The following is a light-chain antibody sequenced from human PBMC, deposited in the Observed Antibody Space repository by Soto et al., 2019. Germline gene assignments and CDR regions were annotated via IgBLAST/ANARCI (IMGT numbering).Light chain of an antibody. CDR3: SSYAGSNNWV. J-gene: IGLJ3*02. CDR2: EVS. Sequence: QSALTQSPSASGSPGQSVTISCTGTSSDVGNYKYVSWYQQHPGKAPKLMIYEVSKRPSGVPDRFSGSKSGNTASLTVSGFQAEDEADYYCSSYAGSNNWVFGGGTKLTVL. CDR1: SSDVGNYKY. V-gene: IGLV2-8*01.